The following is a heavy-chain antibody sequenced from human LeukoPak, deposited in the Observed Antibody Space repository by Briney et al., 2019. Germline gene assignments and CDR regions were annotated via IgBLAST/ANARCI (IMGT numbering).Heavy chain of an antibody. CDR3: ASSWYSSSWYVDY. J-gene: IGHJ4*02. CDR1: GGSISSGSYY. V-gene: IGHV4-61*02. Sequence: SETLSLTCTVSGGSISSGSYYWSWIRQPAGKGLEWIGRIYTSGSTNYNPSLKSRVTISVDTSKNQFSLKLSSVTAADTAVYYCASSWYSSSWYVDYWGQGTLVTVSS. CDR2: IYTSGST. D-gene: IGHD6-13*01.